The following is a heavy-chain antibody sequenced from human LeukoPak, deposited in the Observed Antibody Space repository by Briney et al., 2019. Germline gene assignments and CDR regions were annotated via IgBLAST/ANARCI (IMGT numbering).Heavy chain of an antibody. V-gene: IGHV4-38-2*02. CDR1: GYSISSGYY. CDR2: IYHSGST. Sequence: ASESLSLTCAVSGYSISSGYYWGWIRQPPGKGLEWIGSIYHSGSTYYNPSLKSRVTISVDTSKNQFSLKLSSVTAADTAVYYCARDIEYCSSTSCYDFDYWGQGTLVTVSS. CDR3: ARDIEYCSSTSCYDFDY. D-gene: IGHD2-2*01. J-gene: IGHJ4*02.